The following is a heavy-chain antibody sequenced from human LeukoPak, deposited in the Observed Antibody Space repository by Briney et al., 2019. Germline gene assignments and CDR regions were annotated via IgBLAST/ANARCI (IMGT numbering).Heavy chain of an antibody. CDR3: AKAPLYGDYPFDH. CDR1: GFTFSSYW. D-gene: IGHD4-17*01. CDR2: INTDGSST. V-gene: IGHV3-74*01. J-gene: IGHJ4*02. Sequence: GGSLRLSCSASGFTFSSYWMYWVRQAPGKGLVWVSRINTDGSSTSYADSVKGRFTISRDNAKNTLYLQMNSLRAEDTAVYYCAKAPLYGDYPFDHWGQGTLVTVSS.